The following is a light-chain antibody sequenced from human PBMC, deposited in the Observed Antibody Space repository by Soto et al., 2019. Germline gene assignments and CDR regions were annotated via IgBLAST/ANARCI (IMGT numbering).Light chain of an antibody. J-gene: IGKJ3*01. CDR2: DAF. CDR1: HDISNC. CDR3: QQYENLPLT. V-gene: IGKV1-33*01. Sequence: DIQMTQSPSSLSASVGDRVTITCQASHDISNCLNWYQQKPEKAPKLLIYDAFNSETGVPSRFSGSGSGTDFTFTISSLQPEDIATYYCQQYENLPLTFGPGTKVDIK.